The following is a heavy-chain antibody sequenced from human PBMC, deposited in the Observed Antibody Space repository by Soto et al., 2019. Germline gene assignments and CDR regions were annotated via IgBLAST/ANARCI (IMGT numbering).Heavy chain of an antibody. CDR2: TSYDGSDK. CDR1: GFTFRSYV. V-gene: IGHV3-30*19. CDR3: ARWGTTEGLDV. Sequence: QVQLVESGGGVVQPGTSLRVSCVGSGFTFRSYVIHWVRQAPGKGLEWVALTSYDGSDKYYGDSVRGRFTISRDNSRNTVDLQMDSLRLEHTALYYCARWGTTEGLDVCGQGTLVSVSS. D-gene: IGHD3-16*01. J-gene: IGHJ1*01.